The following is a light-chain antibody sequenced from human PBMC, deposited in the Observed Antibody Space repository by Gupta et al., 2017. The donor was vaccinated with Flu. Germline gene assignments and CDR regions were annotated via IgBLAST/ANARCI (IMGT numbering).Light chain of an antibody. Sequence: NCKSSQSVLYSSNNKNYLAWYQQKPRQPPKLLIYWASTRQSGVPDRFSGSGSGTDFTLTISTLQAADVAVYYCQQYSSTPFTVGQGTKLEIK. CDR1: QSVLYSSNNKNY. J-gene: IGKJ2*01. CDR3: QQYSSTPFT. CDR2: WAS. V-gene: IGKV4-1*01.